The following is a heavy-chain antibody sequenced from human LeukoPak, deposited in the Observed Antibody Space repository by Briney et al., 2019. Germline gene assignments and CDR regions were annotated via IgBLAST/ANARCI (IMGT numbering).Heavy chain of an antibody. CDR2: INPSGGST. J-gene: IGHJ5*02. V-gene: IGHV1-46*01. CDR1: GYTFTSYY. D-gene: IGHD4-17*01. CDR3: ARGPTVTTSPYNWFDP. Sequence: GASVKVSCKASGYTFTSYYMHWVRQAPGHGLEWMGIINPSGGSTSYAQKFQGRVTMTRDTSTSTVYMELSSLRSEDTAVYYCARGPTVTTSPYNWFDPWGQGTLVTVSS.